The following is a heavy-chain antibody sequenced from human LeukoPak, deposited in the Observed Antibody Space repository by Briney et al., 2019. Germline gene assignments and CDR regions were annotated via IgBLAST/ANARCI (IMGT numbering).Heavy chain of an antibody. CDR3: ARDEPSPDSTDLDF. CDR1: GFTVSSNS. J-gene: IGHJ4*02. Sequence: PGGSLRLSCAASGFTVSSNSMTWVRQAPGKGLEWVSVIYSGGSTYYTDSVKGRFTISRDNSKNTVHLQMNRLRAEDTAVYYCARDEPSPDSTDLDFWGQGTLVTVSS. CDR2: IYSGGST. V-gene: IGHV3-66*01. D-gene: IGHD2-8*02.